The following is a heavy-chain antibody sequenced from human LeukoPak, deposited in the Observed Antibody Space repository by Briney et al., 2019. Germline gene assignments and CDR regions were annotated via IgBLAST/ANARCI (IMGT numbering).Heavy chain of an antibody. CDR3: ARGPWELPRGIDY. CDR1: GYTFTGYY. Sequence: ASVKVSCKASGYTFTGYYMHWVRQAPGQGLEWMGWINPNSGGTNYAQKFQGRVTMTRDTSISTAYMELSRLRSDDTAVYYCARGPWELPRGIDYWGQGTLVTVSS. V-gene: IGHV1-2*02. CDR2: INPNSGGT. J-gene: IGHJ4*02. D-gene: IGHD1-26*01.